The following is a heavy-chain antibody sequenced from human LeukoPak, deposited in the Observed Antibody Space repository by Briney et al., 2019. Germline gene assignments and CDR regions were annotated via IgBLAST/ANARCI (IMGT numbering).Heavy chain of an antibody. J-gene: IGHJ6*03. CDR3: ARGVSSYYYYYMDV. D-gene: IGHD5/OR15-5a*01. CDR2: MNPNSGNT. CDR1: GYTFTSYD. V-gene: IGHV1-8*01. Sequence: ASVKVSCKASGYTFTSYDINWVRQATGQGPEWMGWMNPNSGNTGYAQKFQGRVTMTRNTSISTAYMELSSLRSEDTAVYYCARGVSSYYYYYMDVWGKGTTVTISS.